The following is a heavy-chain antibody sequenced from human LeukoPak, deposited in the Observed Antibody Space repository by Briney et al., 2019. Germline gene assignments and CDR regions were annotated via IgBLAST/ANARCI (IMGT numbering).Heavy chain of an antibody. CDR3: AKEEYFYGSGFDY. CDR2: ISGSGGST. V-gene: IGHV3-23*01. D-gene: IGHD3-10*01. J-gene: IGHJ4*02. Sequence: GGSLRLSCAASGCTFSSYAMNWVSQAPGKGLEWVSAISGSGGSTYYADSVKGRFTISRDNSKNTLFLQMNSLRAEDTAVYYCAKEEYFYGSGFDYWGQGTLFTVSS. CDR1: GCTFSSYA.